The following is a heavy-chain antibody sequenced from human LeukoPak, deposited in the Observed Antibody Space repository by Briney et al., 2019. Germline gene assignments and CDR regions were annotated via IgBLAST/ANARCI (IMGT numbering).Heavy chain of an antibody. Sequence: SQTLSLTCTVSGGSISSGGYSWSWIRQPPGKGLEWIGYIYHSGSTYYNPSLKSRVTISVDRSKNQFSLKLSSMTAADTAVYYCARDPGSPRGYFDLWGRGTLVTVSS. CDR1: GGSISSGGYS. CDR2: IYHSGST. CDR3: ARDPGSPRGYFDL. J-gene: IGHJ2*01. D-gene: IGHD2-15*01. V-gene: IGHV4-30-2*01.